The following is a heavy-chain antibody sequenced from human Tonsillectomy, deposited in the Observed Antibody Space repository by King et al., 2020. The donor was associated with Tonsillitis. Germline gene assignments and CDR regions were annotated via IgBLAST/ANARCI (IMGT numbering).Heavy chain of an antibody. CDR3: ARALRGGSFAFDI. V-gene: IGHV1-2*02. J-gene: IGHJ3*02. D-gene: IGHD2/OR15-2a*01. CDR1: GYTFTGYY. CDR2: INPNSGGT. Sequence: QLVQSGAEVKKPGASVKVSCKASGYTFTGYYMHWVRQAPGQGLEWMGWINPNSGGTNYAQKIQGRVTMTRDTSISTAYMELSRLRSDDTAVYYCARALRGGSFAFDIWGQGKMVIVS.